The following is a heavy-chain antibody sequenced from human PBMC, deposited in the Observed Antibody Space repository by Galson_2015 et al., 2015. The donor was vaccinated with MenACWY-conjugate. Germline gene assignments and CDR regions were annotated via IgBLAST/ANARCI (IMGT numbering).Heavy chain of an antibody. Sequence: SLRLSCAASGFTFSSHGMKWVRQAPGKGLEWVSYISPSATTRYYADSVRGRFTISRDNAENSLYLQMNSLRVEDTAVYYCARVRGPTVKTGWFDLCGRGTLVTVSS. CDR3: ARVRGPTVKTGWFDL. J-gene: IGHJ5*02. CDR2: ISPSATTR. D-gene: IGHD4-17*01. V-gene: IGHV3-48*01. CDR1: GFTFSSHG.